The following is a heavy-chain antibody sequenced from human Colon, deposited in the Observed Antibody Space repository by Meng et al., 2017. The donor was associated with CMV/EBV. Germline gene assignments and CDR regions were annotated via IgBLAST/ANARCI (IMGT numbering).Heavy chain of an antibody. J-gene: IGHJ6*02. CDR2: MRYDGSNT. CDR1: GFTFSSYG. V-gene: IGHV3-30*02. D-gene: IGHD6-6*01. CDR3: AKRGPGESSSFSPGYYGMDV. Sequence: GESLKLSCAASGFTFSSYGIHWVRQAPGKGLEWVAFMRYDGSNTYYADSLKGRFTISRDNSKNTLYLQMNTLTAEDTAVYSCAKRGPGESSSFSPGYYGMDVWGQGTTVTVSS.